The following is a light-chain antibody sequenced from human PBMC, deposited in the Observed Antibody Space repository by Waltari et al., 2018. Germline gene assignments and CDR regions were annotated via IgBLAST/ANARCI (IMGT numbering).Light chain of an antibody. CDR2: GAS. CDR1: QRLTKNY. CDR3: QQYGSSIMYT. V-gene: IGKV3-20*01. J-gene: IGKJ2*01. Sequence: VLTHSPGTLSLSPGERATLSCRASQRLTKNYLAWYQQKPGQAPRLLIYGASSRAAGIPDRFSGSGSGTDFTLTISRLEPDDFAVYYCQQYGSSIMYTFGQGTKLEIK.